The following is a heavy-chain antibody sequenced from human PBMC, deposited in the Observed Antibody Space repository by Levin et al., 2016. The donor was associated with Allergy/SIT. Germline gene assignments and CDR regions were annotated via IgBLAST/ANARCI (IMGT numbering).Heavy chain of an antibody. V-gene: IGHV3-33*01. CDR3: ATEGGSWYYFDH. Sequence: GESLKISCVASGFSFSDYGMHWVRQAPGKGLEWVSVIWNDGSKISYADSVKGRFTISRDKSRNTLYLQMSSLRVEDTAVYYCATEGGSWYYFDHWGQGALVTVSS. D-gene: IGHD6-13*01. CDR1: GFSFSDYG. J-gene: IGHJ4*02. CDR2: IWNDGSKI.